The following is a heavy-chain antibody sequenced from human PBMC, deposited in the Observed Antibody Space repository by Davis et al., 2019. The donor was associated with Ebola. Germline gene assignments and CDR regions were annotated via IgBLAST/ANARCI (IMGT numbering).Heavy chain of an antibody. Sequence: GEFLKIFCAASWFTVPSNYMSRDRQAPVTGLEWISAIYSGGSTYYADSVKVRFTISRDNSKNTLYLKMNSLRAEDTDVYYCAKSACTYYYYVMDVWGQGTTVTVSS. D-gene: IGHD2-8*01. CDR3: AKSACTYYYYVMDV. CDR2: IYSGGST. V-gene: IGHV3-53*01. CDR1: WFTVPSNY. J-gene: IGHJ6*02.